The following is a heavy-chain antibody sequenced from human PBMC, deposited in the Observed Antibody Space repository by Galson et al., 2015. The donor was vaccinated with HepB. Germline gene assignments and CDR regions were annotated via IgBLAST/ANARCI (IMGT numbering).Heavy chain of an antibody. V-gene: IGHV4-31*03. Sequence: TLSLTCTVSGGSISSGGYYWSWIRQHPGKGLEWIGYIYYSGSTYYNPSLKSRVTISANTSKNQFSLKLSSVTAADTAVYYGARVDIVVVPGVIRDYYYYMDVWGKGTTVTVSS. CDR3: ARVDIVVVPGVIRDYYYYMDV. D-gene: IGHD2-2*01. J-gene: IGHJ6*03. CDR1: GGSISSGGYY. CDR2: IYYSGST.